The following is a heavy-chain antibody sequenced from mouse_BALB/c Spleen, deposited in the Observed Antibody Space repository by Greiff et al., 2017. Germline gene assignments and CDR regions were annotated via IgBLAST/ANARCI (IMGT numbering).Heavy chain of an antibody. CDR3: ATYGSSYGWFAY. V-gene: IGHV1-39*01. J-gene: IGHJ3*01. CDR2: IDPYSGGT. D-gene: IGHD1-1*01. CDR1: GYSFTGYN. Sequence: VQLQQSGPELEKPGASVKISCKASGYSFTGYNMNWVKQSNGKSLEWIGNIDPYSGGTSYNQKFKGKATLTVDKSSSTAYMQLKSLTSEDSAVYYCATYGSSYGWFAYWGQGTLVTVSA.